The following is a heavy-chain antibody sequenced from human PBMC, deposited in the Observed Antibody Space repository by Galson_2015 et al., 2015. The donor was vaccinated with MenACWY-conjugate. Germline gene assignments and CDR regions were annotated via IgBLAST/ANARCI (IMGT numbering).Heavy chain of an antibody. CDR2: ISSDGSTK. V-gene: IGHV3-48*01. J-gene: IGHJ4*02. D-gene: IGHD3-10*01. CDR3: ARGDYYAYSFDS. Sequence: SLRLSCAASRFTFSSFSMNWVRQAPGKGLEWISYISSDGSTKYYADSVKGRFTISRDNAKNSLYLQMNSLTAEDTAVYYCARGDYYAYSFDSWGQGTWSPSLQ. CDR1: RFTFSSFS.